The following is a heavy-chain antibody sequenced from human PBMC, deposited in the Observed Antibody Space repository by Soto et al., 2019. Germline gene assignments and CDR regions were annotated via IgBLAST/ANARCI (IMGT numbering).Heavy chain of an antibody. CDR3: ARFYSGNDY. CDR2: INEDGGEK. J-gene: IGHJ4*02. V-gene: IGHV3-7*03. CDR1: GFTFSSYW. Sequence: LRLSCAASGFTFSSYWMSWVRQAPGKGLEWVANINEDGGEKYYVDSVKGRFVISRDNAKDSLYLQMHTLRAEDTALYYCARFYSGNDYWGQGTLVTVSS. D-gene: IGHD1-26*01.